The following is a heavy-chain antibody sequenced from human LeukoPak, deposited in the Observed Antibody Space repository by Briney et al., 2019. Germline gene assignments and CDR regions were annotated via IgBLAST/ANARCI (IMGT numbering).Heavy chain of an antibody. J-gene: IGHJ4*02. CDR1: GGTFSSYA. CDR2: IIPIFGTA. CDR3: ARGRLPKYYDILTGYYRPARYFDY. Sequence: GASVKVSCKASGGTFSSYAISWVRQAPGQGLEWMGGIIPIFGTANYAQKFQGRVTITADESTSTAYMELSSLRSEDTAVYYCARGRLPKYYDILTGYYRPARYFDYWGQGTLVTVSS. V-gene: IGHV1-69*13. D-gene: IGHD3-9*01.